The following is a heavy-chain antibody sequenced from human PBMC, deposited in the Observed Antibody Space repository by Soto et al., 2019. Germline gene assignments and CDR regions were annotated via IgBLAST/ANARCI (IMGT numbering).Heavy chain of an antibody. J-gene: IGHJ3*02. CDR2: IWYDGSNK. Sequence: QVQLVESGGGVVQPGRSLRLSCAASGFTFSSYGMHWVRQAPGKGLEWVAVIWYDGSNKYYADSVKGRFTISRDNSKNTLYLQMNSLRAEDTAVYYCARDARSGGQGDAFDIWGQGTMVTVSS. CDR1: GFTFSSYG. CDR3: ARDARSGGQGDAFDI. D-gene: IGHD6-19*01. V-gene: IGHV3-33*01.